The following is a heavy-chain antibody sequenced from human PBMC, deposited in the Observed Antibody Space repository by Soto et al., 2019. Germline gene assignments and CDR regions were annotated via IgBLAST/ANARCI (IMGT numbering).Heavy chain of an antibody. Sequence: EVQLVESGGGLVQPGGSLRLSCAASEFTFNVYWVHWIRQAPGKGLVWVAHMNRDGTNINYADSVKGRFTISRDHAKNALYLQMNSLRVEDTAVYYCVRDRGQPDAFDIWGQGTVVTVSA. CDR1: EFTFNVYW. D-gene: IGHD1-1*01. V-gene: IGHV3-74*01. CDR2: MNRDGTNI. J-gene: IGHJ3*02. CDR3: VRDRGQPDAFDI.